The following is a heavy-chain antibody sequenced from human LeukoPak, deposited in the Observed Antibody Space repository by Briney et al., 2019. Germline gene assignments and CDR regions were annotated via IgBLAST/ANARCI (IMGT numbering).Heavy chain of an antibody. CDR1: GGTFSSYA. J-gene: IGHJ5*02. CDR2: IIPIFGTA. D-gene: IGHD3-3*01. V-gene: IGHV1-69*13. CDR3: AGATMRGFLDRFDP. Sequence: SAKVSCKASGGTFSSYAISWVRQAPGQGLEWMGGIIPIFGTANYAQKFQGRVTITADESTSTAYMELSSLRSEDTAVYYCAGATMRGFLDRFDPWGQGTLVTVSS.